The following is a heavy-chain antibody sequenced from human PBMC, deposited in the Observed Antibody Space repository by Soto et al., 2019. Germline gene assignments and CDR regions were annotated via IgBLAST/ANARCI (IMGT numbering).Heavy chain of an antibody. J-gene: IGHJ4*02. Sequence: VASVKVSCKASGYTFTSYAMHWVRHAPGQRLEWMGWINAGNGNTKYSQKFQGRVTITRDTSASTAYMELSSLRSEDTAVYYCAREAAAGPILYFDYWGQGTLVTVSS. CDR2: INAGNGNT. CDR3: AREAAAGPILYFDY. CDR1: GYTFTSYA. V-gene: IGHV1-3*01. D-gene: IGHD6-13*01.